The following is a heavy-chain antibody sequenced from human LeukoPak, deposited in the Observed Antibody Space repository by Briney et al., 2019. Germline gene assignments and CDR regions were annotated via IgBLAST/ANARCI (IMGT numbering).Heavy chain of an antibody. D-gene: IGHD4-17*01. J-gene: IGHJ4*02. CDR3: TYGDYPLTY. CDR1: GLSVSGNY. CDR2: IYSDGKT. Sequence: GGSLRLSCTASGLSVSGNYWHWVRQAPGKALEWVSIIYSDGKTLYTRSVKGRFTFSRDKSKNTFYLQMNSLRAEDTAVYFCTYGDYPLTYWGQGTLVTVSS. V-gene: IGHV3-66*01.